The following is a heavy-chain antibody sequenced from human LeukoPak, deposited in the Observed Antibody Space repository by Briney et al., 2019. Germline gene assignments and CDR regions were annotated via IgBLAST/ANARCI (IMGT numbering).Heavy chain of an antibody. CDR3: ARDFDY. J-gene: IGHJ4*02. CDR2: IYYSGST. Sequence: SETLSLTCAVSGGSISSYYWSWIRQPPGKGLEWIGYIYYSGSTNYNPSLKSRVTISVDTSKNQFSLKLSSVTAADTAVYYCARDFDYWGQGTLVTVSS. CDR1: GGSISSYY. V-gene: IGHV4-59*01.